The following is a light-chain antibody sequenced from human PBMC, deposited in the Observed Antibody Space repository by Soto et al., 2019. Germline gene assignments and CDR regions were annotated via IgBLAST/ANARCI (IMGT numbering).Light chain of an antibody. CDR1: HSLITW. V-gene: IGKV1-5*03. Sequence: DIQMTQSPTTLSASVGDRVTITCRASHSLITWLAWYQQKPGKAPKLLIYEASTLQSGVPSRFSGSGSGTEFPRTLSSLQPDDSATDYCQKYHTFLTFGGGTKVEIK. J-gene: IGKJ4*01. CDR2: EAS. CDR3: QKYHTFLT.